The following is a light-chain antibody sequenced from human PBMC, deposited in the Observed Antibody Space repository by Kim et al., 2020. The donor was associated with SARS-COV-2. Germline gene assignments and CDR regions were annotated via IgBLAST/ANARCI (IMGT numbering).Light chain of an antibody. J-gene: IGKJ2*01. CDR2: GAS. Sequence: EVVMTQSPATLSVSPGASATLSCRASQSVKKNIAWYQQRPGQGPRLLIYGASTRATGIPARFSGSGSGTEFTLTITDLQSEDFAVYYCHQYDNWPPFTFGPGTKLEI. CDR1: QSVKKN. V-gene: IGKV3D-15*01. CDR3: HQYDNWPPFT.